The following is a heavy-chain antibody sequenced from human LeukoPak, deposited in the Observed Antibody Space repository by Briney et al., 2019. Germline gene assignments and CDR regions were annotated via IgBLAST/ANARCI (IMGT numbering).Heavy chain of an antibody. Sequence: SETLSLTCTVSGGSISSSSYYWGWIRQPPGKGLEWIGIIYYSGSTYYNPSLKSRVTISGDTSKNQFSLKLSSLTTADTAVYYCARGTTVVSPGFDYWGQGTLVTVSS. CDR1: GGSISSSSYY. V-gene: IGHV4-39*07. CDR2: IYYSGST. CDR3: ARGTTVVSPGFDY. J-gene: IGHJ4*02. D-gene: IGHD4-23*01.